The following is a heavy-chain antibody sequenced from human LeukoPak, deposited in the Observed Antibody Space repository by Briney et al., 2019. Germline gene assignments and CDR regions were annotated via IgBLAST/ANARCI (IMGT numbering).Heavy chain of an antibody. CDR3: ERLPANYDILTGYIYYFDY. Sequence: SETLSLTCTVSGGSISSYYWSWIRQPPGKGLEWIGYIYYSGSTNYNPSLKSRVTISVDTSKNQFSLKLSSVTAADTAVYYCERLPANYDILTGYIYYFDYWGQGTLVTVSS. CDR1: GGSISSYY. V-gene: IGHV4-59*01. J-gene: IGHJ4*02. D-gene: IGHD3-9*01. CDR2: IYYSGST.